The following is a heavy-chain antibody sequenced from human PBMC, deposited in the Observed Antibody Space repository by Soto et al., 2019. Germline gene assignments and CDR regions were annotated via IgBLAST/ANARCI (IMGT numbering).Heavy chain of an antibody. D-gene: IGHD3-3*01. CDR3: ARDFTIFGVVSVYYYYYYGMDV. Sequence: ASVKVSCKASGYTFTSYYMHWVRQAPGQGLEWMGIINPSGGSTSYAQKFQGRVTMTRDTSTSTVYMELSSLRSEDTAVYYCARDFTIFGVVSVYYYYYYGMDVWGQGTTVTVSS. V-gene: IGHV1-46*01. J-gene: IGHJ6*02. CDR1: GYTFTSYY. CDR2: INPSGGST.